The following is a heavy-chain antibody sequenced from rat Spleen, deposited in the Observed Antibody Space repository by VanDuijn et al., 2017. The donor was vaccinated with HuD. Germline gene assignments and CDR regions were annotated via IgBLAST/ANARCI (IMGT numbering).Heavy chain of an antibody. Sequence: QVQLKESGPGLVQPSQTLSLTCTVSGFSLTSYNVHWVRQTTGKGLEWMGVIWNDGSTDYNSALKSRLSISRDTSKSQVFLKMNSLQSDDTVTYFCARSYGGYTSNWFPYWGQGTLVTVSS. D-gene: IGHD1-11*01. J-gene: IGHJ3*01. V-gene: IGHV2-30*01. CDR2: IWNDGST. CDR3: ARSYGGYTSNWFPY. CDR1: GFSLTSYN.